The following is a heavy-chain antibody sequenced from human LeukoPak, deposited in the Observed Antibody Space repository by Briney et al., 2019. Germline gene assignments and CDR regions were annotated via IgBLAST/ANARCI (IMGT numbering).Heavy chain of an antibody. D-gene: IGHD3-10*01. J-gene: IGHJ3*02. V-gene: IGHV3-21*01. CDR3: ARDATISMVSAFDI. Sequence: GGSLRLSCAASGFTFSSYSMNWGRQAPGKGLEWVSSISSSSSYIYYADSVKGRFTISRDNAKNSLYLQMNSLRAEDTAVYYCARDATISMVSAFDIWGQGTMVTVSS. CDR1: GFTFSSYS. CDR2: ISSSSSYI.